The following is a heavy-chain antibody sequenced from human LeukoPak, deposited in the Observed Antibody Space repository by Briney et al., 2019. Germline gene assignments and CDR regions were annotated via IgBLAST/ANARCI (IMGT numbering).Heavy chain of an antibody. CDR1: GFIFDSFA. CDR3: AKRQHSNNLYPYFVS. CDR2: INWNSGNV. V-gene: IGHV3-9*01. D-gene: IGHD1-1*01. J-gene: IGHJ4*02. Sequence: GGSLRLSCVTSGFIFDSFAIHWTRQTPGRGLEWVAGINWNSGNVGYADSVKGRFTISRDNARNSLFLQMNSLRVEDTAVYYCAKRQHSNNLYPYFVSWGQGALVTVSS.